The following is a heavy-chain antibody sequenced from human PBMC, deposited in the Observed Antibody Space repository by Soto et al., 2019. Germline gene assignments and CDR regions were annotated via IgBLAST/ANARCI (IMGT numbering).Heavy chain of an antibody. V-gene: IGHV1-69*13. Sequence: SVKVSCKASGGTFSSYAISWVRQAPGQGLEWMGGIIPIFGTANYAQKFQGRVTITADESTSTAYMELSSLRSEDTAVYYCARGSKWYYYDSSGYYLPFDYWGQGTLVTVSS. CDR1: GGTFSSYA. CDR2: IIPIFGTA. D-gene: IGHD3-22*01. J-gene: IGHJ4*02. CDR3: ARGSKWYYYDSSGYYLPFDY.